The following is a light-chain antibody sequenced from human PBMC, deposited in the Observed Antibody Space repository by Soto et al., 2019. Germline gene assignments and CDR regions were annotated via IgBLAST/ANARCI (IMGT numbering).Light chain of an antibody. CDR2: DVS. Sequence: QSALTQPASVSGSPGQSLTISCTGTSSDVGGYNYVSWYQQHPGKAPKLMIYDVSNRPSGVSNRFSGSKSGNTASQTISGLQAEDEADYYCSSYTSSSTLVVFGTGTKLTVL. CDR3: SSYTSSSTLVV. CDR1: SSDVGGYNY. J-gene: IGLJ1*01. V-gene: IGLV2-14*01.